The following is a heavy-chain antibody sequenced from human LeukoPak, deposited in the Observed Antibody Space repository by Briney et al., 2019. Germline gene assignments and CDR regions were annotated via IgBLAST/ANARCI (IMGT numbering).Heavy chain of an antibody. CDR2: INPRNDNI. Sequence: ASVKVSCKASGYPFTAFIISWVRQAPGQALEWMGRINPRNDNIDYARKFQGRLTMTTNTSLGAAYMELSSLTSEDTATYYCVRWYDYGETRLDPWGHGTLVIVSS. J-gene: IGHJ5*02. CDR1: GYPFTAFI. CDR3: VRWYDYGETRLDP. V-gene: IGHV1-8*02. D-gene: IGHD3-10*01.